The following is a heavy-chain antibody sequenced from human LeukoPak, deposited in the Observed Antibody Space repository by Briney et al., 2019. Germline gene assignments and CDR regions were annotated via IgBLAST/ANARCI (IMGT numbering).Heavy chain of an antibody. J-gene: IGHJ4*02. CDR3: ARALTTLTYEGY. Sequence: PGGSLRLSCAASGFTFSSYAMSWVRQAPGKGLEWVSSISGSNSYIFYADSVKGRFTVSRDNAKDPLYLQMNSLRAEDTAVYYCARALTTLTYEGYWGQGTLVTVSS. CDR2: ISGSNSYI. V-gene: IGHV3-21*01. D-gene: IGHD1-1*01. CDR1: GFTFSSYA.